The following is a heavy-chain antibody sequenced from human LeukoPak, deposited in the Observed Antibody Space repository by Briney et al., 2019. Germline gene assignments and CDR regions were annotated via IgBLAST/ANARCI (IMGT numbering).Heavy chain of an antibody. V-gene: IGHV1-8*01. CDR3: ARGARTSNYFDY. J-gene: IGHJ4*02. CDR2: MNPNSGNT. Sequence: GASVKVSCKASGYTFTSYDINWVRQATGQGLERMGWMNPNSGNTGYAQKFQGRVTMTRNTSISTAYMELSSLRSEDTAVYYCARGARTSNYFDYWGQGTLVTVSS. CDR1: GYTFTSYD.